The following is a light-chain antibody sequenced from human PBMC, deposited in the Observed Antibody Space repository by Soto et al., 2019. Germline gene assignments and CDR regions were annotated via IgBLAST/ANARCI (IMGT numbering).Light chain of an antibody. V-gene: IGKV3-11*01. J-gene: IGKJ5*01. CDR1: QSISDT. CDR2: GAS. CDR3: QQRQYWPPIT. Sequence: EIVLTQSPGTLSLSPVERATLSCRASQSISDTLAWYQQKPGQAPRLLIHGASTRATGFPARFSGSGSGTDFTLTISSLEPEDFAIYYCQQRQYWPPITFGQGTRLEI.